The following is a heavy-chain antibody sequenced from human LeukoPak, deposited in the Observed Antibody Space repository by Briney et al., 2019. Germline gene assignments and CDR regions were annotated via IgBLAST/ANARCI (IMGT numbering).Heavy chain of an antibody. J-gene: IGHJ6*02. CDR3: ARGRSFSSWYPHGMDV. CDR1: GGSFSGYY. V-gene: IGHV4-34*01. CDR2: INHSGST. D-gene: IGHD6-13*01. Sequence: SETLSLTCAVSGGSFSGYYWSWIRQPPGKGLEWIGEINHSGSTNYNPSLKSRVTISVDTSKNQFSLKLSSVTAADTAVYYCARGRSFSSWYPHGMDVWGQGTTVTVSS.